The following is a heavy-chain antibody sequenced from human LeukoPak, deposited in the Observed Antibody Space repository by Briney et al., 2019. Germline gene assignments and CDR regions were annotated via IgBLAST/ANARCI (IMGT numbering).Heavy chain of an antibody. Sequence: PSETLSLTCTVSGGSISSSSYYWGWIRQPPGKGLEWIGSIYYSGSTYYNPSLKSRVTISVDTSKNQFSLKLSSVTAADTAVYYCARSGYSYGHSDYWGQGTLVTVSS. D-gene: IGHD5-18*01. CDR2: IYYSGST. V-gene: IGHV4-39*01. CDR1: GGSISSSSYY. CDR3: ARSGYSYGHSDY. J-gene: IGHJ4*02.